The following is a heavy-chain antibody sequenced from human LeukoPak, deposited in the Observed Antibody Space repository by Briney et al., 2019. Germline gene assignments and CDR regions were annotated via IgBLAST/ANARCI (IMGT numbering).Heavy chain of an antibody. J-gene: IGHJ3*01. CDR2: SKYDGSTK. V-gene: IGHV3-74*01. Sequence: PGGSLRLSCEASGFSLSGSWMHWVRQAPEKGLMWVSQSKYDGSTKSYAASVRGRFTISRDNAKNTLYLHMDSLRAEDTAVYYCARSDYFHNWGQGTMVVVSA. D-gene: IGHD2/OR15-2a*01. CDR3: ARSDYFHN. CDR1: GFSLSGSW.